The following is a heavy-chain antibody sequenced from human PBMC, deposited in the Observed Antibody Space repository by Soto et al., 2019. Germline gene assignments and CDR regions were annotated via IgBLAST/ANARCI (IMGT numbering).Heavy chain of an antibody. V-gene: IGHV4-31*03. D-gene: IGHD5-12*01. CDR2: IYYSGST. J-gene: IGHJ4*02. Sequence: QVQLQESGPGLVKPSQTLSLTCTVSGGSISSGGYYWSWIRQHPGKGLEWIGYIYYSGSTYYNPSLKSRVTISVDTSKNQFSLKLSSVTAADTAVYYCARSFSSGYDFITSPLGYWGQGTLVTVSS. CDR1: GGSISSGGYY. CDR3: ARSFSSGYDFITSPLGY.